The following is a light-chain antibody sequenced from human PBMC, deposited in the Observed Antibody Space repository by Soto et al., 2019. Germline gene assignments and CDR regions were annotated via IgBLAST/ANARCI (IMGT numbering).Light chain of an antibody. CDR3: QSYDSSLSGV. CDR2: VNR. CDR1: SSNIGAGYD. V-gene: IGLV1-40*01. Sequence: QAVLTQPASVSGAPGQMVTISGTGSSSNIGAGYDVHWYQQLPGTAPKLLIYVNRNRPSGVPDRFSGSKSGPSAPLAITGLQAEDEADYYCQSYDSSLSGVFGTGTKVTV. J-gene: IGLJ1*01.